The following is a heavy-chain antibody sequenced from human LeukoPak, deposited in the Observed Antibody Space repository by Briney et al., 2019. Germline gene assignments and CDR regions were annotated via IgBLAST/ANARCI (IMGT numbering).Heavy chain of an antibody. CDR3: AKDSYGMDV. CDR1: GFTFSSYG. V-gene: IGHV3-33*03. CDR2: IWYDGSNK. Sequence: PGRSLRLSCAASGFTFSSYGMHWVRQAPGKGLEWVAVIWYDGSNKYYADSLKGRFSISRDNSKDMVHLQMNSLRAEDTAVYYCAKDSYGMDVWGQGTTVTVSS. J-gene: IGHJ6*02.